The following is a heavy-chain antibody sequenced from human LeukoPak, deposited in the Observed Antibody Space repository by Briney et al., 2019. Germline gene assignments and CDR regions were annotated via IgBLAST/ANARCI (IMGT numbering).Heavy chain of an antibody. D-gene: IGHD6-19*01. CDR1: GYTFTSYD. CDR2: MNPNSGNT. Sequence: ASVKVSCKASGYTFTSYDINWVRQATGQGLEWMGWMNPNSGNTGYAQKFQGRVTMTRNTSISTAYMELSSLRSEDTAVYYCASAAVVEPGPRGMDVWGQGTTVTVSS. J-gene: IGHJ6*02. V-gene: IGHV1-8*01. CDR3: ASAAVVEPGPRGMDV.